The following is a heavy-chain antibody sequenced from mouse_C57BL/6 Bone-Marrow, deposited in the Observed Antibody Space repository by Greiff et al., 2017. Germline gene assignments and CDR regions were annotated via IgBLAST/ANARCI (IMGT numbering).Heavy chain of an antibody. V-gene: IGHV1-55*01. CDR3: ARKGQRGPGPFAY. D-gene: IGHD3-3*01. J-gene: IGHJ3*01. CDR2: IYPGSGST. CDR1: GYTFTSYW. Sequence: QVQLQQPGAELVKPGASVKMSCKASGYTFTSYWITWVKQRPGQGLEWIGDIYPGSGSTNYNEKFKSKATLTVDTSSSTAYMQLSSLTSDDSAVYYCARKGQRGPGPFAYWGQGTLVTVSA.